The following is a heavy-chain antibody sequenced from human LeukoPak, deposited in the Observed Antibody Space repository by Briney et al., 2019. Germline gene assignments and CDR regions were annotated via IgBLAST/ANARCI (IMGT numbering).Heavy chain of an antibody. CDR2: IYSGGST. J-gene: IGHJ4*02. Sequence: GGSLRLSCAASGFTVSSNYMSWVRQAPGKGLEWVSVIYSGGSTYYADSVKGRFTISRDNSKNTLYLQMNSLRAEDTAVYYCTSRRDGPYSEMTWGQGALVTVSS. V-gene: IGHV3-53*01. D-gene: IGHD3-16*01. CDR3: TSRRDGPYSEMT. CDR1: GFTVSSNY.